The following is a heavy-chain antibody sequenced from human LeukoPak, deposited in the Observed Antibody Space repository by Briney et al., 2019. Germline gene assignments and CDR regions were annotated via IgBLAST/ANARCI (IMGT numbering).Heavy chain of an antibody. CDR2: IRYDGSNK. V-gene: IGHV3-30*02. Sequence: PGGSLRLSCAASGFTFSSYGMHWVRQAPGKGLEWVAFIRYDGSNKYYADSVKGRFTISRDNSKNTLYLQMNSLRAEDTAVYYCANLVAAMKPHVHFDYWGQGTLVTVSS. D-gene: IGHD2-2*01. CDR3: ANLVAAMKPHVHFDY. J-gene: IGHJ4*02. CDR1: GFTFSSYG.